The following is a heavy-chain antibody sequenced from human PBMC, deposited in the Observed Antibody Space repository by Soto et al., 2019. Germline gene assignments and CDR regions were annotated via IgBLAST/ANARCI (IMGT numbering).Heavy chain of an antibody. CDR3: ARDRRKVVGNDAFDF. V-gene: IGHV1-69*12. Sequence: HVQLVQSGAAVKKPGSSVKVSCKSSGGPFSGHTMNWVRQAPGQGLEWMGGLTPIFDAPIYAQNFRGRVTITADEPASTAYMELSSLTSEDTAVYYCARDRRKVVGNDAFDFWGQGTMVTVSS. CDR2: LTPIFDAP. CDR1: GGPFSGHT. D-gene: IGHD2-15*01. J-gene: IGHJ3*01.